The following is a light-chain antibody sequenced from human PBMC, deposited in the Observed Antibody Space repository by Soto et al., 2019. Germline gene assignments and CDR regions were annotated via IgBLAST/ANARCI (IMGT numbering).Light chain of an antibody. J-gene: IGKJ1*01. V-gene: IGKV3-20*01. Sequence: EIVLTQSPGTLSFSPGERATLSCRASQSVTKNYLAWFQQKPGQAPRLLIYGASSRTAGIPDRVSGSGSETDFTLTISRLEPEDFAVYFCQQYGNSPWTFGQGTKVDIK. CDR1: QSVTKNY. CDR2: GAS. CDR3: QQYGNSPWT.